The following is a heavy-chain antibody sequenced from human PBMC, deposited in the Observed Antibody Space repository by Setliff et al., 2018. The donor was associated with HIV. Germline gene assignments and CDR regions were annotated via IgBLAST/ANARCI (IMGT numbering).Heavy chain of an antibody. V-gene: IGHV4-39*01. D-gene: IGHD1-26*01. Sequence: PSETLSLTCTVSGDSIISSRNFWGWIRQPPGKGLEWIGNIHSSGSTYYNPSLKSRVFISVDLSINQFSLKLHSVTAADTAVYYCASGEDSGNYGEPYDSWGQGALVTVSS. CDR1: GDSIISSRNF. CDR3: ASGEDSGNYGEPYDS. CDR2: IHSSGST. J-gene: IGHJ4*02.